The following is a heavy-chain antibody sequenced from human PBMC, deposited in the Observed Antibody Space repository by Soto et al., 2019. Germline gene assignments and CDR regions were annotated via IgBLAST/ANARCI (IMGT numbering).Heavy chain of an antibody. D-gene: IGHD2-15*01. J-gene: IGHJ5*02. Sequence: TGGSLRLSCAASGFTFSSYSMNWVRQAPGKGLEWVSYISSSSSTIYYADSVKGRFTISRDNAKNSLYLQMNSLRAEDTAVYYCAKDRPYCSGGSCYTDWFDPWGQGTLVTVSS. V-gene: IGHV3-48*01. CDR3: AKDRPYCSGGSCYTDWFDP. CDR2: ISSSSSTI. CDR1: GFTFSSYS.